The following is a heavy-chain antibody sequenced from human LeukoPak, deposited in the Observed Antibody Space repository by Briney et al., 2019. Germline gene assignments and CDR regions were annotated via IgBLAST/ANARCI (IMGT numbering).Heavy chain of an antibody. D-gene: IGHD1-20*01. CDR3: AKVFVVGITGPTYN. J-gene: IGHJ4*02. Sequence: GGSLRLSCAASGFTFSSYAMSWVRQAPGKGLEWVSAISGSGGSTYYADSVKGRFTISRDNSKNTLYLQMNSLRAEDTAVYYCAKVFVVGITGPTYNGAQETLVTVSS. V-gene: IGHV3-23*01. CDR1: GFTFSSYA. CDR2: ISGSGGST.